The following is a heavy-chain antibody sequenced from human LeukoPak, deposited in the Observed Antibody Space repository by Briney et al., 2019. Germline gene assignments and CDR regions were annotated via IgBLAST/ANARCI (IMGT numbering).Heavy chain of an antibody. CDR1: GYTFTGYN. Sequence: GASVKVSCKASGYTFTGYNMHWVGQAPGQGLEGMGWINPNSGGTNYAQKFQGRVTMTRDTSISTAYMELSRLRSDDTAVYYCARGPGPLWFGELPFDYWGQGTLVTVSS. CDR3: ARGPGPLWFGELPFDY. V-gene: IGHV1-2*02. J-gene: IGHJ4*02. CDR2: INPNSGGT. D-gene: IGHD3-10*01.